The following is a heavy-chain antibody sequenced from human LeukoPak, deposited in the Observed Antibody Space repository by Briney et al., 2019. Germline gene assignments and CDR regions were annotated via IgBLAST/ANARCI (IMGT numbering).Heavy chain of an antibody. CDR3: ARGRHYYDSSGLDY. CDR2: INHSGST. Sequence: QESGPGLVKPSETLSLTCAVYGGSFSGYYWSWIRQPPGKGLEWIGEINHSGSTNYNPSLKSRVTISVDTSKNQFSLKLSSVTAADTAVYYCARGRHYYDSSGLDYWGQGTLVTVSS. D-gene: IGHD3-22*01. CDR1: GGSFSGYY. J-gene: IGHJ4*02. V-gene: IGHV4-34*01.